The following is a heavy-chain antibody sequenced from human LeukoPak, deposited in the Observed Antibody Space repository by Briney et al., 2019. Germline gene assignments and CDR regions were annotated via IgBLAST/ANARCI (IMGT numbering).Heavy chain of an antibody. V-gene: IGHV3-30*02. Sequence: GGSLRLSCAASGFTFSSYGMHWVRQAPGKGLEWVSVTRSDGGRKHYADSVKGRFTISRDISKNTLYLQMDSLRPEDTAVYYCAKGGVLSTWFADWGQGTLVIVSS. D-gene: IGHD3-16*01. CDR3: AKGGVLSTWFAD. CDR1: GFTFSSYG. J-gene: IGHJ4*02. CDR2: TRSDGGRK.